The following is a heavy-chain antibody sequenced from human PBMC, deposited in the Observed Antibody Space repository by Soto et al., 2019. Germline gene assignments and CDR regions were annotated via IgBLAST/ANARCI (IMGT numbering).Heavy chain of an antibody. V-gene: IGHV4-59*12. Sequence: SETLSLTCTVSGGSISSYYWSWIRQPPGKGLEWIGYIYYSGSTNYNASLKSRVTISVDTSKNQFSLKLSSVTAADTAVYYCASAGGLGAVAADYWAQGTLVTVSS. CDR1: GGSISSYY. J-gene: IGHJ4*02. D-gene: IGHD6-19*01. CDR2: IYYSGST. CDR3: ASAGGLGAVAADY.